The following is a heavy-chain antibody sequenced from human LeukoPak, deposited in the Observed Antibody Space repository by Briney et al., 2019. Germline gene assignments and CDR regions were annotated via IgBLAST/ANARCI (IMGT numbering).Heavy chain of an antibody. D-gene: IGHD3-3*01. Sequence: VSVKVSCKASGYTFNSYPLTWVRQAPGVGFEWVGWITADNFNTNYAQKFQGRVTLTKETSTNTAYMEMRSLMSDDTAVYYCARVRTPFGVVASPDALDVWGQGTAVTVSS. V-gene: IGHV1-18*01. CDR2: ITADNFNT. CDR3: ARVRTPFGVVASPDALDV. J-gene: IGHJ3*01. CDR1: GYTFNSYP.